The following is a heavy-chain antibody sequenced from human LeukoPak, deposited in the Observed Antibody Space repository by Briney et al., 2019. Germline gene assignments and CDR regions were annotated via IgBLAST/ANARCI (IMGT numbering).Heavy chain of an antibody. CDR3: ARRYYYDSSGYDFDY. CDR1: GYTFTSYG. D-gene: IGHD3-22*01. J-gene: IGHJ4*02. V-gene: IGHV1-18*01. Sequence: GASVKVSCKASGYTFTSYGISWVQQAPGQGLEWMGWISAYNGNTNYAQKLQGRVTMTTDTSTSTAYMELRSLRSDDTAVYYCARRYYYDSSGYDFDYWGQGTLVTVSS. CDR2: ISAYNGNT.